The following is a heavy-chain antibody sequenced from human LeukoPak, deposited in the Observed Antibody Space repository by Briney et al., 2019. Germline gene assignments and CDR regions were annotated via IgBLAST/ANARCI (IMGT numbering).Heavy chain of an antibody. CDR3: ARVAAAGTYYYYYYYMDV. CDR1: GYTFTSYG. CDR2: ISAYNGNT. D-gene: IGHD6-13*01. J-gene: IGHJ6*03. V-gene: IGHV1-18*01. Sequence: GASVKVSCKASGYTFTSYGISWVRQAHGQGLEWMGWISAYNGNTNYAQKLQGRVTMTTDTSTSTAYMELRSLRSDDTAVYYCARVAAAGTYYYYYYYMDVWGKGTTVTISS.